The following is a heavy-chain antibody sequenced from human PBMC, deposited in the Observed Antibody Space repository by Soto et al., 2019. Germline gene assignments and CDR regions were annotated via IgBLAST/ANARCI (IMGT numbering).Heavy chain of an antibody. CDR1: GFIFSNNG. D-gene: IGHD3-16*02. CDR3: ARRSVIYNWFDP. V-gene: IGHV3-33*08. CDR2: MSYDGSDT. J-gene: IGHJ5*02. Sequence: PGGSLRLSCVGSGFIFSNNGMHWVRQTPGKGLEWVAFMSYDGSDTFYANSVKGRFTISRDNAKNSLYLQMNSLRVEDTAVYYCARRSVIYNWFDPWGQGTLVTVSS.